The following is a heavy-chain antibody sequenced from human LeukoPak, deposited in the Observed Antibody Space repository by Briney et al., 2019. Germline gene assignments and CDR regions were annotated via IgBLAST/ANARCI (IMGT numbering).Heavy chain of an antibody. V-gene: IGHV4-30-4*01. Sequence: PSETLSLTCTVSGGSISSGDYYWSWIRQPPGKGLEWIGYIYYSGSTYYNPSLKSRVTISVDTSKNQFSLKLSSVTAADTAVYYCARVKEGLIVTSLYYFDYWGQGTLVTVSS. J-gene: IGHJ4*02. CDR1: GGSISSGDYY. CDR2: IYYSGST. D-gene: IGHD2/OR15-2a*01. CDR3: ARVKEGLIVTSLYYFDY.